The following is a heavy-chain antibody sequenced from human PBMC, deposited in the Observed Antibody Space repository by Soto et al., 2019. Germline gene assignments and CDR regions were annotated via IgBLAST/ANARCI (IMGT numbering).Heavy chain of an antibody. J-gene: IGHJ2*01. Sequence: PSETLSLTCTVSGGSISGGGYYWSWIRQPPGKGLEWIGYTYDSGSTYYNPSLKSRISISVDTSKNQFSLRLTSVTAADTAVYYCAREIIPLTTDWYFDLWGRGTLVT. CDR3: AREIIPLTTDWYFDL. D-gene: IGHD4-17*01. CDR2: TYDSGST. V-gene: IGHV4-30-4*01. CDR1: GGSISGGGYY.